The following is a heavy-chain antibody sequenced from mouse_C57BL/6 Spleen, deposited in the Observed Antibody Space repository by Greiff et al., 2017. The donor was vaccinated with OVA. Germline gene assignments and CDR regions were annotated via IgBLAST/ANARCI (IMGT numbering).Heavy chain of an antibody. CDR1: GYTFTSYD. D-gene: IGHD1-1*01. CDR2: IYPRDGST. J-gene: IGHJ3*01. CDR3: ARGTTVVEGRFAY. V-gene: IGHV1-85*01. Sequence: QVQLQQSGPELVKPGASVKLSCTASGYTFTSYDINWVKQRPGQGLEWIGWIYPRDGSTKYNEKFKGKATLTVDTSSSTAYMELHSLTSEDSAVYFCARGTTVVEGRFAYWGQGTLVTVSA.